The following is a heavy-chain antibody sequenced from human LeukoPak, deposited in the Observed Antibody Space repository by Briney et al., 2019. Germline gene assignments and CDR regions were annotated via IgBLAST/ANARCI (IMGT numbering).Heavy chain of an antibody. CDR2: IIPIFGTA. Sequence: GASVKVSCKASGGTFSNYAISWVRQAPGQGLEWMGGIIPIFGTANYAQKFQGRVTITADKSTSTAYMELGSLRSEDTAVYYCARQTYDSSGYPLFDCWGQGTLVTVSS. D-gene: IGHD3-22*01. CDR3: ARQTYDSSGYPLFDC. CDR1: GGTFSNYA. J-gene: IGHJ4*02. V-gene: IGHV1-69*06.